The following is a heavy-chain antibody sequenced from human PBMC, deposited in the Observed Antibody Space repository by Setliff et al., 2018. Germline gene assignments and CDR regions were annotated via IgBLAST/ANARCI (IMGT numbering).Heavy chain of an antibody. CDR2: INHSGST. Sequence: SETLSLTCTVYGGSFSDYYWGWVRQPPGKGLEWIGEINHSGSTNYIPSLKSRLTISVDTSKNTLSLHMDSLRADDMALYYCARVSEYSNYRDFWGQGSLVTVSS. D-gene: IGHD6-6*01. V-gene: IGHV4-34*01. J-gene: IGHJ4*02. CDR3: ARVSEYSNYRDF. CDR1: GGSFSDYY.